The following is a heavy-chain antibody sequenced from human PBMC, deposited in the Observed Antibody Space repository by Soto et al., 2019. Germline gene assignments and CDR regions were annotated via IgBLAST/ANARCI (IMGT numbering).Heavy chain of an antibody. CDR2: ISGSGDST. D-gene: IGHD2-21*01. CDR3: EKYFGYYGGDFDY. V-gene: IGHV3-23*01. CDR1: GFTFSNYA. Sequence: GSLQLACSASGFTFSNYAMSWVRQAPGRGLEWVSVISGSGDSTSYADSMKGRFTISRDNSKNTLYLQMNSLRAEDTAVYYCEKYFGYYGGDFDYWGQGTLVTVSS. J-gene: IGHJ4*02.